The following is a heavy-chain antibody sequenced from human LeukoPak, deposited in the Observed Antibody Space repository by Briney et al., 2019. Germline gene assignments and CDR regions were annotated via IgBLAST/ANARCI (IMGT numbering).Heavy chain of an antibody. J-gene: IGHJ3*02. D-gene: IGHD1-26*01. CDR1: GGSISSYY. CDR2: IYYSGNT. CDR3: AGIVGPRHDAFDI. Sequence: SETLSLTCTVSGGSISSYYWSWIRQPPGKGLEWIGTIYYSGNTYYNPSLKSRVTISVDTSKNQFSLKLNSVTAADTAVYYCAGIVGPRHDAFDIWGQGTMVTVSS. V-gene: IGHV4-59*01.